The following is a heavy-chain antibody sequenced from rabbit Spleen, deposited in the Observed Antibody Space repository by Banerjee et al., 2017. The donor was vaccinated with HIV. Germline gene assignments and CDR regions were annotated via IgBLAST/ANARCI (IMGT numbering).Heavy chain of an antibody. V-gene: IGHV1S45*01. CDR2: IYGGSSGAT. CDR3: ARGSGGGVDGWVDYFDL. CDR1: GFDFSSNS. D-gene: IGHD6-1*01. J-gene: IGHJ4*01. Sequence: QEQLVESGGGLVQPEGSLTLTCTASGFDFSSNSMCWVRQAPGKGPEWIACIYGGSSGATHYASWAKGRFTISKTSSTTVTLQMTSLTAADTATYFCARGSGGGVDGWVDYFDLWGQGTLVTVS.